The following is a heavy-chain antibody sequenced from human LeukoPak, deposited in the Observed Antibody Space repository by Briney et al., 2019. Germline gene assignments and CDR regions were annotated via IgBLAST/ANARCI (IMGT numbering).Heavy chain of an antibody. Sequence: ASVKVSCKASGYTFTSYGISWVRQALGQGLEWMGWIGAYNGNANYAQKLQGRVTMTTDTSTSTAYMELRSLRSDDTAVYYCARGAPYGSGSYWVDYWGQGTLVNVSS. CDR1: GYTFTSYG. J-gene: IGHJ4*02. CDR2: IGAYNGNA. CDR3: ARGAPYGSGSYWVDY. V-gene: IGHV1-18*01. D-gene: IGHD3-10*01.